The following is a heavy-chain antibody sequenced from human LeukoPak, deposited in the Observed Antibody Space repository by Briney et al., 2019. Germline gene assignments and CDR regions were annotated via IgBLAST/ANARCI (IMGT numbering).Heavy chain of an antibody. D-gene: IGHD3-22*01. J-gene: IGHJ4*02. CDR2: IRYDGSNK. CDR1: GFTFSSYG. V-gene: IGHV3-30*02. Sequence: PGGSLRLSCAASGFTFSSYGMHWVRQAPGKGLEWVAFIRYDGSNKYYADSVKGRFTISRDNSKNTLYLQMNSLRAEDTAVYYCASGRNFNSGYYYFDYWGQGTLVTVSS. CDR3: ASGRNFNSGYYYFDY.